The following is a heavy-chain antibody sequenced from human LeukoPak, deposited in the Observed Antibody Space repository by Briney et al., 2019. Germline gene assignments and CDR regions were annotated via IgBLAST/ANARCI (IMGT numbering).Heavy chain of an antibody. J-gene: IGHJ4*02. CDR1: GGSISSSSYY. CDR2: IYHSGST. D-gene: IGHD3-22*01. CDR3: ARDKYYYDSSGYYYFDY. V-gene: IGHV4-39*07. Sequence: PSETLSLTCTVSGGSISSSSYYWGWIRQPPGKGLEWIGSIYHSGSTNYNPSLKSRVTISVDKSKNQFSLKLSSVTAADTAVYYCARDKYYYDSSGYYYFDYWGQGTLVTVSS.